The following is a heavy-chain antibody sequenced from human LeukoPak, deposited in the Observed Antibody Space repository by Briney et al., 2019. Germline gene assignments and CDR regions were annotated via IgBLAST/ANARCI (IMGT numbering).Heavy chain of an antibody. CDR2: IYYSGST. J-gene: IGHJ3*02. Sequence: TTSETLSLTCTVSGGSISSNSYYWGWIRQPPGKGLEWIGSIYYSGSTYYNPSLKSRVTISIDTSKNQFSLKLSSVTAADTAVYCCARRSVVVIEDAFDIWGQGTMVTVSS. CDR3: ARRSVVVIEDAFDI. D-gene: IGHD2-21*01. CDR1: GGSISSNSYY. V-gene: IGHV4-39*01.